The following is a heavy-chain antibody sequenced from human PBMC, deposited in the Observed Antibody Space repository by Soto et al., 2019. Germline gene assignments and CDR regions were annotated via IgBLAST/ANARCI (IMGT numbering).Heavy chain of an antibody. Sequence: SVKVSCKASGGTFSSYTISWVRQAPGQGLEWMGRIIPILGIANYAQKFQGRVTITADKSTSTAYMELSSLRSEDTAVYYCARGGYCSSTSRFNPRAFDIWGQATIVTVSS. V-gene: IGHV1-69*02. CDR3: ARGGYCSSTSRFNPRAFDI. J-gene: IGHJ3*02. CDR2: IIPILGIA. D-gene: IGHD2-2*01. CDR1: GGTFSSYT.